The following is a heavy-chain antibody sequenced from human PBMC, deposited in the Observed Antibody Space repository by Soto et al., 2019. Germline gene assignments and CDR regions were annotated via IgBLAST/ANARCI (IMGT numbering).Heavy chain of an antibody. V-gene: IGHV4-34*01. D-gene: IGHD3-10*01. CDR2: INHSGST. Sequence: QVQLQQWGAGLLKPSETLSLTCAVYGGSFSGYYWSWIRQPPGKGLEWIGEINHSGSTNYNPSLKSRVTISVDTSKNQFSLKLSSVTAADTAVYYCARGGGYYYMDVWVKGSTVTVSS. J-gene: IGHJ6*03. CDR1: GGSFSGYY. CDR3: ARGGGYYYMDV.